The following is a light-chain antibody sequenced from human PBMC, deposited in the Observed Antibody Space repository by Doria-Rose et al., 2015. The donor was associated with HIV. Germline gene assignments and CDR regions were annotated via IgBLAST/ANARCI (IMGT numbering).Light chain of an antibody. CDR2: DAS. J-gene: IGKJ3*01. CDR1: QSVTNNY. Sequence: TLSCRASQSVTNNYLAWYQQRPGQAPRLLIYDASSRATGVPDRFSGSGSGTDFTLTISRLEPEDFAVYFCQQYDSSPFTFGPGTKVDIK. V-gene: IGKV3-20*01. CDR3: QQYDSSPFT.